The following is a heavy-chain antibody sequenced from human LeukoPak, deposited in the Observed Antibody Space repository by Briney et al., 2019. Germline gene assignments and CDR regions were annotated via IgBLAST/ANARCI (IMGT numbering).Heavy chain of an antibody. CDR2: IHHSGST. Sequence: SQTLSLTCAVSGGSISSGGYSWSWIRQPPGKGLEWIGYIHHSGSTYYNPSVKSRVTISIDRSKNQFSLKLSSVTAADTAVYYCARLKRFDTGRPSAPPYGMDVWGQGTTVTVSS. J-gene: IGHJ6*02. V-gene: IGHV4-30-2*01. CDR3: ARLKRFDTGRPSAPPYGMDV. D-gene: IGHD3-10*01. CDR1: GGSISSGGYS.